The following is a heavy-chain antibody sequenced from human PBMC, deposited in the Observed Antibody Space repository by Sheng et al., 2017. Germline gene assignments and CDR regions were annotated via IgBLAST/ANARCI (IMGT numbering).Heavy chain of an antibody. CDR3: AKGRGRYYYYGMDV. CDR2: ISWNSGSI. V-gene: IGHV3-9*01. Sequence: EVQLVESGGGLVQPGRSLRLSCAASGFTFDDYAMHWVRQAPGKGLEWVSGISWNSGSIGYADSVKGRFTISRDNAKNSLYLQMNSLRAEDTAVYYCAKGRGRYYYYGMDVWGQGTTVTVSS. J-gene: IGHJ6*02. CDR1: GFTFDDYA.